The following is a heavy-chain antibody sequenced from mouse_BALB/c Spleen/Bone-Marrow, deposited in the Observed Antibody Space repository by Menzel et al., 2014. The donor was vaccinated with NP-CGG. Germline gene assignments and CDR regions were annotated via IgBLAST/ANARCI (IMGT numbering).Heavy chain of an antibody. Sequence: VHVKQSGPELVKPGASVKISCKASGYSFTGYFMNWVMQSHGKSLEWIGRINPYNGDTFYNQKFKGKATLTVDKSSSTAHMELRSLASEDSAVYYCARGYYDSSYWFAYWGQGTLVNVSA. V-gene: IGHV1-20*02. CDR3: ARGYYDSSYWFAY. CDR1: GYSFTGYF. CDR2: INPYNGDT. J-gene: IGHJ3*01. D-gene: IGHD1-1*01.